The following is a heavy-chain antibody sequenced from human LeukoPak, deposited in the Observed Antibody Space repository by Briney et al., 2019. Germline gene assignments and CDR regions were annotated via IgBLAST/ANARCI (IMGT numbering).Heavy chain of an antibody. J-gene: IGHJ5*02. Sequence: PSETLSLTCTVSGGSISSGGYYWSWIRQHPGKGLEWIGYIYYSGSTYYNPSLKSRVTISVDTSKNQFSLKLSSVTAADTAVYYCARGGSSTWGFDPWGQGTLVTVSS. CDR1: GGSISSGGYY. V-gene: IGHV4-31*03. CDR2: IYYSGST. D-gene: IGHD2-2*01. CDR3: ARGGSSTWGFDP.